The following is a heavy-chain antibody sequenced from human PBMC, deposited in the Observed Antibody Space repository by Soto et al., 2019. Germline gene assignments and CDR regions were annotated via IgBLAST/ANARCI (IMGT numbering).Heavy chain of an antibody. Sequence: EGQLLESGGGLGQPGGSLILSCAASGFTFNNYAMTWVRQAPGNWLELVSAISGGGDTTSYADSVKGRFTFSRDGSKNTLSLQMTSMRAEDPALYYCAKGRGASGIITPRVDFWGQGTLVTVSS. CDR2: ISGGGDTT. J-gene: IGHJ4*02. CDR1: GFTFNNYA. D-gene: IGHD3-10*01. CDR3: AKGRGASGIITPRVDF. V-gene: IGHV3-23*01.